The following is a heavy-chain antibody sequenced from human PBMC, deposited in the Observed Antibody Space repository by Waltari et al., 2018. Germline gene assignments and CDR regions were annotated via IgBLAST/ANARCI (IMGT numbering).Heavy chain of an antibody. V-gene: IGHV3-74*03. Sequence: ELQLVNSGGGLVQPGGSLRLSCAASDFFTDYWLDWVRQAPGKGLVWVSRMKTDGTSITYADSVKGRFTISRDSAKNTYYLQMNSLRAEDTAVYYCTRNPGYWGQGTLVTVSS. J-gene: IGHJ4*02. CDR1: DFFTDYW. CDR2: MKTDGTSI. CDR3: TRNPGY.